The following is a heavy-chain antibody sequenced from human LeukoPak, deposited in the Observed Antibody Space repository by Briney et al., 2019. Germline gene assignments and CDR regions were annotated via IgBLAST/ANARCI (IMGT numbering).Heavy chain of an antibody. CDR1: GFTFSSYG. CDR3: ARDFSLQLFDY. Sequence: GGSLRLSCAASGFTFSSYGFHWVRQAPGKGLEWVAVIWSDGSYKYYADSVKGRFTISRDDSKNTLYLQMNSLRAEDTAVYYCARDFSLQLFDYWGQGTLATVFS. CDR2: IWSDGSYK. V-gene: IGHV3-33*01. J-gene: IGHJ4*02. D-gene: IGHD5-24*01.